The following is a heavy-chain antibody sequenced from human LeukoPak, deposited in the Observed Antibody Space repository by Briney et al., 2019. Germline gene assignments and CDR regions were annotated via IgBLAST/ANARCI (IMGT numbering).Heavy chain of an antibody. CDR3: ARGAYNSDAFDV. V-gene: IGHV4-61*02. Sequence: SETLSLTCTVSGGSISSGRYYWSWIRQPAGKGLEWIGRIYSSGSTNYNPSLKSRVIISVDTSKNQFSLNLSSVTAADTAVYYCARGAYNSDAFDVWGQGTMVTVSS. D-gene: IGHD6-13*01. CDR2: IYSSGST. CDR1: GGSISSGRYY. J-gene: IGHJ3*01.